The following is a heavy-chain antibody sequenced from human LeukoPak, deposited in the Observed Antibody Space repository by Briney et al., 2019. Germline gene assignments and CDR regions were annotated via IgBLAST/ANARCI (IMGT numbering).Heavy chain of an antibody. J-gene: IGHJ5*02. CDR3: ARDRYSYGYYWFDL. CDR1: GFTFSSYS. D-gene: IGHD5-18*01. CDR2: ISSSTSYR. V-gene: IGHV3-21*01. Sequence: PGGSLRLSCAASGFTFSSYSMNWVRQAPGKRLEWVSSISSSTSYRYYADSVKGRFTISRDNAKNSLYLQMNSLRAEDTAVYYCARDRYSYGYYWFDLWGQGTLVTVSS.